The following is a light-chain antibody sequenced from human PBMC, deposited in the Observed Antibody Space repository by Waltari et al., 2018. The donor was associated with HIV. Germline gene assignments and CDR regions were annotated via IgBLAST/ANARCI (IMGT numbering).Light chain of an antibody. Sequence: SYVLTQPPSVSVAPGAAATISCGGWNLASNSVHWYRQHPGQAPVLVIRFNAYRPSGSPDRFSGSTSGNTATVTISRGEVGDEADYYCQVWDSTNHHVVFGGGTELTVL. J-gene: IGLJ3*02. CDR3: QVWDSTNHHVV. V-gene: IGLV3-21*04. CDR2: FNA. CDR1: NLASNS.